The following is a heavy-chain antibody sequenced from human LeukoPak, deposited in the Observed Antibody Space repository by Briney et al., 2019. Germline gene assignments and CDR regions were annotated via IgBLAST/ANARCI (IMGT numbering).Heavy chain of an antibody. CDR1: GYTFTGYY. CDR2: INPNGGGT. J-gene: IGHJ4*02. D-gene: IGHD1-26*01. Sequence: ASVKVSCKASGYTFTGYYMHWVRQAPGQGLEWMGWINPNGGGTNYAQKYQGRVTMTRDTFHRTSHMDVGRAGSYRTGVELRARSNPVGANKTPFYYWGQGTLVTVSS. CDR3: ARSNPVGANKTPFYY. V-gene: IGHV1-2*02.